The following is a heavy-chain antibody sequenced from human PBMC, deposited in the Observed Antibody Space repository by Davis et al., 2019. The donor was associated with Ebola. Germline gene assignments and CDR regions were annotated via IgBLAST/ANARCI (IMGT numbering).Heavy chain of an antibody. Sequence: GGSLRLSCAASGFTFSSYDMSWFRQAPGKGLEWVGFIRSKAYGGTTEYAASVKGRFTISRDDSKSIAYLQMNSLKTEDTAVYYCTRDYDILTGYYGFDYWGQGTLVTVSS. CDR3: TRDYDILTGYYGFDY. J-gene: IGHJ4*02. D-gene: IGHD3-9*01. CDR1: GFTFSSYD. V-gene: IGHV3-49*03. CDR2: IRSKAYGGTT.